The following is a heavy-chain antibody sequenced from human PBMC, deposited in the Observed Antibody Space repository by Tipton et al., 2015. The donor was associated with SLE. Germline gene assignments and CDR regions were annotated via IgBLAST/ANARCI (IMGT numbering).Heavy chain of an antibody. J-gene: IGHJ6*02. V-gene: IGHV3-30*19. CDR3: ARDHGDYDYYYYGMDV. Sequence: SLRLSCAGSGFNFDEFVLSWVRQTPGKGLEWVAVISYDGSNKYYADSVKGRFTISRDNSKNTLYLQMNSLRAEDTAVYYCARDHGDYDYYYYGMDVWGQGTTVTVSS. D-gene: IGHD4-17*01. CDR2: ISYDGSNK. CDR1: GFNFDEFV.